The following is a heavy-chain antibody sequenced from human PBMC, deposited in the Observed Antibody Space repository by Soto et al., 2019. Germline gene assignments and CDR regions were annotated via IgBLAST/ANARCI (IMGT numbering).Heavy chain of an antibody. J-gene: IGHJ4*02. CDR1: GFTFGSYG. CDR3: AKDPQYYDFWSGYSDY. D-gene: IGHD3-3*01. Sequence: GGSLRLSCAASGFTFGSYGMHWVRQAPGKGLEWLAVMSFDGSNKYYADSVKGRFTISRDNSKNTLYLQMNSLRAEDTAVYYCAKDPQYYDFWSGYSDYWGQGTLVTVSS. V-gene: IGHV3-30*18. CDR2: MSFDGSNK.